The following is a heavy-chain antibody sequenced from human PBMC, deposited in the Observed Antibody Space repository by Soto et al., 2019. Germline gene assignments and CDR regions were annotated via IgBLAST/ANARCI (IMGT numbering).Heavy chain of an antibody. D-gene: IGHD1-26*01. CDR1: GFTSSDHY. CDR3: ARIRLGSYDLKYFDY. V-gene: IGHV3-72*01. J-gene: IGHJ4*02. Sequence: EVQLVESGGGLVQPGGSLRLSCVASGFTSSDHYVDWVRQAPGKGLEWVARIRNKANSYSTEYAASAKGRFTISRDDSKNLGYLQMSSLKTEDTAVYYCARIRLGSYDLKYFDYWGQGTLVTVSS. CDR2: IRNKANSYST.